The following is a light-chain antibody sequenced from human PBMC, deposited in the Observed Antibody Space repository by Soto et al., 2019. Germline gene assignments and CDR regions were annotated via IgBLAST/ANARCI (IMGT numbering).Light chain of an antibody. J-gene: IGKJ3*01. V-gene: IGKV3-20*01. CDR3: QQYGKSPGLFT. CDR2: DAS. CDR1: QSVSSTY. Sequence: EIVLTQSPGTLSLSPGERATLSCRASQSVSSTYLAWYQQKPGQAPRLLIFDASTRATGIPDKFFGSGSGSDFSLTINRLEPEDSAVYYCQQYGKSPGLFTFGPGTKVDIK.